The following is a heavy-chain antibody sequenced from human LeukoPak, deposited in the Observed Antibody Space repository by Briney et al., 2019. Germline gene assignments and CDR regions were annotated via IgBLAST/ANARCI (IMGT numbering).Heavy chain of an antibody. Sequence: SETLSLTCVFSGDSISDDSVNKNKWLNWVRQAPGKGLEWIGDVSLDGITNYNPSLLGRVTISLDKSAKQVSLRLTSVTAADTAIYYCARDSSAPRSYFALDVWGQGTTVTVSS. CDR3: ARDSSAPRSYFALDV. V-gene: IGHV4-4*02. D-gene: IGHD6-19*01. CDR2: VSLDGIT. CDR1: GDSISDDSVNKNKW. J-gene: IGHJ6*01.